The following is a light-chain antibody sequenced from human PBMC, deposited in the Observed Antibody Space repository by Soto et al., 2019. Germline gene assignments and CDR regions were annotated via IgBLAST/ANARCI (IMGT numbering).Light chain of an antibody. J-gene: IGKJ5*01. CDR3: QHYNNWAIT. CDR2: GAS. Sequence: IVMTQSPATLSVSPGETATLACRASHSAGHNLAWYQQKPGQTPRLLIYGASTRATGIPVRFIGSGSGTESSLPISSLQSEDFAVYYCQHYNNWAITFGQGTRLEIK. V-gene: IGKV3-15*01. CDR1: HSAGHN.